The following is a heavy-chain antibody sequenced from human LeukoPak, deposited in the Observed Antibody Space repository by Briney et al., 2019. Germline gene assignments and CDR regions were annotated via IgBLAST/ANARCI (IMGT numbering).Heavy chain of an antibody. CDR3: AKGLSWELETGYFDY. J-gene: IGHJ4*02. D-gene: IGHD1-26*01. Sequence: ETLSLTCSVYGGSFSDYYWSWIRQPPGKGLEWVSAISGSGGSTYYADSVKGRFTISRDNSKNTLYLQMNSLRAEDTAVYYCAKGLSWELETGYFDYWGQGTLVTVSS. CDR1: GGSFSDYY. CDR2: ISGSGGST. V-gene: IGHV3-23*01.